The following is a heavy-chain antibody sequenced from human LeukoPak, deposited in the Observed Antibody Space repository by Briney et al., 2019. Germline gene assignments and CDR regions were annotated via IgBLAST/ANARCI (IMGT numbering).Heavy chain of an antibody. CDR3: ARRIRILEWLSDFDY. V-gene: IGHV4-34*01. CDR1: GGSFSGYY. Sequence: SETLSLTCAVYGGSFSGYYWSWIRQPPGKGLEWIGEINHSGSTNYNPSLKSRVTISVDTSKNQFSLKLSSVTAADTAVYYCARRIRILEWLSDFDYWGQGTLATVSS. J-gene: IGHJ4*02. D-gene: IGHD3-3*01. CDR2: INHSGST.